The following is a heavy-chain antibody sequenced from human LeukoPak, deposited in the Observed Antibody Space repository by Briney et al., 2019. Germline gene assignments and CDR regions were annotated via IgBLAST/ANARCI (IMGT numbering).Heavy chain of an antibody. CDR3: AKQQQLVRAGDY. V-gene: IGHV3-48*01. CDR1: GFTFSSYS. CDR2: ISSISYSI. D-gene: IGHD6-13*01. Sequence: GGSLRLSCAASGFTFSSYSMNWVRQAPGKGLEWVSYISSISYSIYYADSVRGQFTISRDNAKNSLYLQMNSLRAEDTAVYYCAKQQQLVRAGDYWGQGTLVTVSS. J-gene: IGHJ4*02.